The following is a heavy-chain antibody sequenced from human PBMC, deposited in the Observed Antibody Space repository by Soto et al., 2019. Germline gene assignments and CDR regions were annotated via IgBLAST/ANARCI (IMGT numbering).Heavy chain of an antibody. Sequence: QVQLVQSGAEVKKPGASVKVSCKASGYTFTSYGISWVRQAPGQGLEWMGWISAYNGNTNYAQKLQGRVTMTTDTATSTAYREMRSVSYVATTVYYGEREYFSVCSCFPVNWYFELCGRRTLFTDS. CDR1: GYTFTSYG. D-gene: IGHD2-15*01. CDR3: EREYFSVCSCFPVNWYFEL. V-gene: IGHV1-18*01. J-gene: IGHJ2*01. CDR2: ISAYNGNT.